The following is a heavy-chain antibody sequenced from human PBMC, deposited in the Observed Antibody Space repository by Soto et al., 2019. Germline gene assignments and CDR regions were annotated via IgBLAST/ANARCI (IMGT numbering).Heavy chain of an antibody. CDR1: GFTFSSDA. V-gene: IGHV3-23*01. J-gene: IGHJ6*03. CDR3: AKKVTVVVAAVYYMDV. Sequence: PGGSLRLCCAACGFTFSSDAMGLVRQAPGKGLEWVSAISGSGGSTYYADSVKGRFTISRDNSKNTLYLQMNSLRAEDTAVYYCAKKVTVVVAAVYYMDVWGKGTTVTVSS. D-gene: IGHD2-15*01. CDR2: ISGSGGST.